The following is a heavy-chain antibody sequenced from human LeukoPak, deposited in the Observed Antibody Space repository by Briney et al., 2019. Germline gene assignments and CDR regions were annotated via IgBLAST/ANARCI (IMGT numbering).Heavy chain of an antibody. J-gene: IGHJ5*01. D-gene: IGHD4/OR15-4a*01. CDR2: TYYRSKWYN. CDR1: GDSVSSNSAA. CDR3: VRHDGRGGATMGAFDS. V-gene: IGHV6-1*01. Sequence: PSQTLSLTCAISGDSVSSNSAAWNWIRQSPSRGLEWLGRTYYRSKWYNDYAVSVKSRITINPDTSKNQFTLQLNSVTAADTAVYYCVRHDGRGGATMGAFDSWGQGSLVTVSS.